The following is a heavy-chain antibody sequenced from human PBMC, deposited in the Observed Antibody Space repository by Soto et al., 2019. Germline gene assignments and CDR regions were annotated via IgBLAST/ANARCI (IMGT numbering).Heavy chain of an antibody. CDR1: GGSFSGYY. CDR2: INHSGST. V-gene: IGHV4-34*01. CDR3: ATSYRGSGSYSLDY. Sequence: SETLSLTCAVYGGSFSGYYWSWIRQPPGKGLEWIGEINHSGSTNYNPSLKSRVTISVDTSKNQFSLKLSSVTAADTAVYYCATSYRGSGSYSLDYWGQGTLVTV. D-gene: IGHD1-26*01. J-gene: IGHJ4*02.